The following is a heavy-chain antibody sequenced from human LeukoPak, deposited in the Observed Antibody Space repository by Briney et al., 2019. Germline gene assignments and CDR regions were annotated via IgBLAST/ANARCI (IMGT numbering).Heavy chain of an antibody. CDR3: ASPRDSIPYYFDY. CDR2: ISSSSSTI. J-gene: IGHJ4*02. CDR1: GFTFSSYS. V-gene: IGHV3-48*01. D-gene: IGHD2-21*01. Sequence: GGSLRLSCAASGFTFSSYSMNWVRQAPGKGLEWVSYISSSSSTIYYADSVKGRFTISRDNAKNSLYLQMNSLRAEDTAVYYCASPRDSIPYYFDYWGQGTLVTVSS.